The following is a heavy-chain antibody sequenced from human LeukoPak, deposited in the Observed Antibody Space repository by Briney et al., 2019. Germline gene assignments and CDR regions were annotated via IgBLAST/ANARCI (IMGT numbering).Heavy chain of an antibody. V-gene: IGHV1-69*13. J-gene: IGHJ4*02. D-gene: IGHD2-2*01. CDR3: ARDQYCSSTSCYAFDY. Sequence: SVKVSCKASGGTFSSYAISWVRQAPGQGLEWMGGIIPVFGTANYAQKFQGRVTITADESTSTAYMELSSLRSEDTAVYYCARDQYCSSTSCYAFDYWGQGTLVTVSS. CDR1: GGTFSSYA. CDR2: IIPVFGTA.